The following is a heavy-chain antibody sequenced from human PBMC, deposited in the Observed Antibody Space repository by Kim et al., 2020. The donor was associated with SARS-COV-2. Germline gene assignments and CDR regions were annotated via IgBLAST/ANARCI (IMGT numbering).Heavy chain of an antibody. D-gene: IGHD2-15*01. V-gene: IGHV3-15*01. J-gene: IGHJ4*02. Sequence: DYAEPVKARFTISSNDSKTTLYLQMNSLKTEDTAVYYCTTDPPAAGVDYWGQGTLVPVSS. CDR3: TTDPPAAGVDY.